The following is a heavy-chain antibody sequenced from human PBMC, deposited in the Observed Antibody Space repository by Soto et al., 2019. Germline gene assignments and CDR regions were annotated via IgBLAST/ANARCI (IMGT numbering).Heavy chain of an antibody. Sequence: GASVKVSCKASGYTFTSYGISWVRQAPGQGLEWMGWISAYNGNTNYAQKLQGRVTMTTDTSTSTAYMELRSLRSDDTAVYYCARPPPRVVATIGLAHQNWGQGTRVTVSS. CDR3: ARPPPRVVATIGLAHQN. D-gene: IGHD5-12*01. J-gene: IGHJ1*01. V-gene: IGHV1-18*01. CDR1: GYTFTSYG. CDR2: ISAYNGNT.